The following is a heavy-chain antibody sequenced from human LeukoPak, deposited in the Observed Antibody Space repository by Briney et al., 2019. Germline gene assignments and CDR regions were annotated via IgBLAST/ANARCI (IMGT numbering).Heavy chain of an antibody. V-gene: IGHV3-66*01. CDR2: MYTGGGR. CDR3: TRGQSYCGADCYSD. CDR1: GFSVSNYY. Sequence: GGSLRLSCAASGFSVSNYYMSWVRQPPGKGLEWVSVMYTGGGRYYGDSVKGRFTISRDNSKNTVFLQVNSLRVKDTALYYCTRGQSYCGADCYSDWGQGTLVTVSS. J-gene: IGHJ4*02. D-gene: IGHD2-21*02.